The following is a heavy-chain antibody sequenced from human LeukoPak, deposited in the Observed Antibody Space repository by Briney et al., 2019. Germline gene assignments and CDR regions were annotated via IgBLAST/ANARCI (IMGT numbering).Heavy chain of an antibody. J-gene: IGHJ4*02. CDR1: GFTFSSYS. D-gene: IGHD1-26*01. CDR2: ISTTSNYI. CDR3: ARDQIVGATVDY. Sequence: GGSLGLSCAASGFTFSSYSLNWVRQAPGKGLEWVSYISTTSNYIYYADSVKGRFTISRDNAKNSLYLQMNSLRAEDTAVYYCARDQIVGATVDYWGQGTLVTVSS. V-gene: IGHV3-21*01.